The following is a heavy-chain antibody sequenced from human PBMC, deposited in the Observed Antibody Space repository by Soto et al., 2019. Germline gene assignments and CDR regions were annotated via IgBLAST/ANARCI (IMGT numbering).Heavy chain of an antibody. V-gene: IGHV4-31*03. CDR3: ARDIGYCSGGSCYSFMH. CDR1: GGSISSGGYY. D-gene: IGHD2-15*01. CDR2: IYYSGST. J-gene: IGHJ4*02. Sequence: QVQLQESGPGLVKPSQTLSLTCTVSGGSISSGGYYCSWIRQHPGKGLEWIGYIYYSGSTYYNPSLKSRVTISVDTSKNQFSLKLSSVTAADTAVYYCARDIGYCSGGSCYSFMHWGQGTLVTGSS.